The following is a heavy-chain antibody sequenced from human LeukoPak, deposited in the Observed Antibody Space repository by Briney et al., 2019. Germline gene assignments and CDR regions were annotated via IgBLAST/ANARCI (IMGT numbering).Heavy chain of an antibody. D-gene: IGHD4/OR15-4a*01. CDR2: IIPIFGTG. V-gene: IGHV1-69*06. Sequence: ASVKVSCKASGGNFNTYAISWVRQAPGQGLEWMGGIIPIFGTGNYAQKFQGRVTITADKSTNTAYMELSSLKSEDTAVYYCAREGHWADYSLDYWGQGTLVTVSS. CDR3: AREGHWADYSLDY. J-gene: IGHJ4*02. CDR1: GGNFNTYA.